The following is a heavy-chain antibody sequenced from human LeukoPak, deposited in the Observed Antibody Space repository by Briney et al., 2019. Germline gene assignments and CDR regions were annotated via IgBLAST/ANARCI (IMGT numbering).Heavy chain of an antibody. CDR3: ARAIQFGGYLDF. CDR1: VFTASSNY. CDR2: IYGGGTT. D-gene: IGHD2-15*01. V-gene: IGHV3-53*01. J-gene: IGHJ4*02. Sequence: GGSLRLSCPASVFTASSNYMRGGRQAPGKGLEWVSVIYGGGTTYYADSVKGRFTISRDNSKNTLYLHMNSLGADDTAVYYCARAIQFGGYLDFWGQGTLVTVSS.